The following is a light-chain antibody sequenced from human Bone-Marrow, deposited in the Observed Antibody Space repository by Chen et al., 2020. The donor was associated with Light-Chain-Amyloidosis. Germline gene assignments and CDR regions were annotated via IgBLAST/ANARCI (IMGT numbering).Light chain of an antibody. Sequence: QSALPQPPSASGSPGPSVTISCTGTSSDVGVYNYVSWYQQHPGKAPKLMIYEVSKRPSGVPGRFSGSKSGNTASLTVSGLQAEDEADYYCSSFAGSDNPLLFGGGTKLTVL. CDR3: SSFAGSDNPLL. CDR1: SSDVGVYNY. CDR2: EVS. V-gene: IGLV2-8*01. J-gene: IGLJ3*02.